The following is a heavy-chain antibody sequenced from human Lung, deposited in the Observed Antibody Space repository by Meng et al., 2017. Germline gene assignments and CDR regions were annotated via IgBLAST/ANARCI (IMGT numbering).Heavy chain of an antibody. CDR1: GGSFSDYY. D-gene: IGHD4-11*01. Sequence: QVHPQQWGAGLLKPSETLPLTCVVSGGSFSDYYWSWIRQPPGKGLEWIGEINHSGSTNYNPSLESRATISVDTSQNNLSLKLSSVTAADSAVYYCARGPTTMAHDFDYWGQGTLVTVSS. J-gene: IGHJ4*02. CDR2: INHSGST. V-gene: IGHV4-34*01. CDR3: ARGPTTMAHDFDY.